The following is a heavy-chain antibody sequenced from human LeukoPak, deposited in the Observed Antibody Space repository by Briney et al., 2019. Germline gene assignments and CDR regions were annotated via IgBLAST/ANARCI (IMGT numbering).Heavy chain of an antibody. Sequence: GGSLRLSCAVSGFTVSSNFMSWVRQAPGKGPEWVSVIYTSGITYYADSVRGRFTISIDNSKNTLYLQMDSLTAEGTAVYYCAREDAGGTYSFDYWGQGTLVTVSS. CDR1: GFTVSSNF. V-gene: IGHV3-66*01. CDR3: AREDAGGTYSFDY. J-gene: IGHJ4*02. D-gene: IGHD1-26*01. CDR2: IYTSGIT.